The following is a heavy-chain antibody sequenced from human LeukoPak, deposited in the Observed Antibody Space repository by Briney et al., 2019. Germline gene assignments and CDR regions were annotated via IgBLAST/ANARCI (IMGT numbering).Heavy chain of an antibody. CDR1: GFTFSSYG. D-gene: IGHD5-12*01. CDR2: ISSSSSYI. V-gene: IGHV3-21*01. Sequence: GGSLRLSCAASGFTFSSYGMNWVRQAPGKGLEWVSSISSSSSYIYYADSVKGRFTISRDNAKNSLYLQMNSLRAEDTAVYYCARGGYSGYHFDYWGQGTLVTVSS. J-gene: IGHJ4*02. CDR3: ARGGYSGYHFDY.